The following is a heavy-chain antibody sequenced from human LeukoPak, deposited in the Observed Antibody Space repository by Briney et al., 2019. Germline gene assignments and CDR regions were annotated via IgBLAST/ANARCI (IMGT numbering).Heavy chain of an antibody. J-gene: IGHJ4*02. CDR2: IYYSGST. CDR3: ARVADDILTGYPYYFDY. Sequence: SETLSLTCTVSGGSISSYYWSWIRQPPGKGLEWIGYIYYSGSTNYNPSLKSRVTISVDTSKNQFSLKLSSVTAADTAVYYCARVADDILTGYPYYFDYWGQGTLVTVSS. V-gene: IGHV4-59*01. CDR1: GGSISSYY. D-gene: IGHD3-9*01.